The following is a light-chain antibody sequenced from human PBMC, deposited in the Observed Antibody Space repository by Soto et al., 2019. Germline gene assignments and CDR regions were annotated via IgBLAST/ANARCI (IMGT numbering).Light chain of an antibody. Sequence: QSALTQPASVSGSHGQSITISCTGTSSDVGGYNYVSWYQQHPGKAPKLIIYEVKHRPSGVSDRFSGSKSGNTASLTISGLQAEDEADYYCSSYTSSSTLYVFGTGTKLTVL. V-gene: IGLV2-14*01. J-gene: IGLJ1*01. CDR3: SSYTSSSTLYV. CDR1: SSDVGGYNY. CDR2: EVK.